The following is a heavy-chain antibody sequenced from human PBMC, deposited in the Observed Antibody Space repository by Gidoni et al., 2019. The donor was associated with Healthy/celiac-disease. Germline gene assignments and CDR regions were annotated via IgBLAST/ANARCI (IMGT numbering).Heavy chain of an antibody. V-gene: IGHV1-18*01. J-gene: IGHJ1*01. CDR3: ARDTPHNFAEYFQH. CDR1: GYTSTSYG. CDR2: ISAYNGNT. D-gene: IGHD1-1*01. Sequence: VQLVQSGAEEKKQGASVKVSCEDSGYTSTSYGISWVRQDPGQGLEWMGWISAYNGNTNYAQKLQGRVTMTTDTSTSTAYMELRSLRSDDTAVYYCARDTPHNFAEYFQHWGQGTLVTVSS.